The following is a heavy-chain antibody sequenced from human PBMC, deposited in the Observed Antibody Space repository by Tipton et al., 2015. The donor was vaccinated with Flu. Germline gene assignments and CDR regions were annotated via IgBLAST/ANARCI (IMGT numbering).Heavy chain of an antibody. Sequence: EVQLVQSGAEVKKPGESLKISCKGSGYSFSDYWIGWVRQMPGKGLELMGIIYPGDSDTRYSPSFQGQVTFSADKSINTAYLQWSSLKASDTAMYYCARTGRVVVDAAFDIWGQGSMVTVSS. J-gene: IGHJ3*02. CDR3: ARTGRVVVDAAFDI. V-gene: IGHV5-51*01. CDR2: IYPGDSDT. D-gene: IGHD3-22*01. CDR1: GYSFSDYW.